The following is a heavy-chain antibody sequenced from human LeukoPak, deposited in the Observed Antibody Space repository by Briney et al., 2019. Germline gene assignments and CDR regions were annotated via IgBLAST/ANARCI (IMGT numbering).Heavy chain of an antibody. D-gene: IGHD6-19*01. CDR3: ARPGGSGLYFDY. J-gene: IGHJ4*02. Sequence: PSETLSLTCTVSGGSISSSSYYWGWIRQPPGEGLEGIGSIYYNGSTYYNPSLKSRVTISVDTSKNQFSLKLSSVTAADTAVYYCARPGGSGLYFDYWGQGTLVTVPS. V-gene: IGHV4-39*01. CDR1: GGSISSSSYY. CDR2: IYYNGST.